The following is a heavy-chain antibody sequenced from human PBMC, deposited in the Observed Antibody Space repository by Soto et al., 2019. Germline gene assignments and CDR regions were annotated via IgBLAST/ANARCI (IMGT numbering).Heavy chain of an antibody. Sequence: QLQESGPGLVKPSETLSLTCTVSGGSIISSNFYWGWIRQPPGKGLEWIGSVEYGGSTYDNPAPKSRVTLSADTSKNQFSLKLPSVTAADTAIYYCARHVRGAVTMNWFDPWGHGTLVTVSS. D-gene: IGHD3-10*02. CDR2: VEYGGST. J-gene: IGHJ5*02. CDR3: ARHVRGAVTMNWFDP. CDR1: GGSIISSNFY. V-gene: IGHV4-39*01.